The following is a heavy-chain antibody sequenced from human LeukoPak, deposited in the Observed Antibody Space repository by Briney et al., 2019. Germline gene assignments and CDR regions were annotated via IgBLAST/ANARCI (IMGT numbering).Heavy chain of an antibody. CDR1: GYTFTSYY. V-gene: IGHV1-46*01. J-gene: IGHJ3*02. CDR2: INPSGGST. D-gene: IGHD6-19*01. CDR3: ARKGLVLEAFDI. Sequence: ALVKVSCKASGYTFTSYYMHWVRQAPGQGLEWMGIINPSGGSTSYAQKFQGRVTMTRDTSTSTVYMELSSLRSEDTAVYYCARKGLVLEAFDIWGQGTMVTVSS.